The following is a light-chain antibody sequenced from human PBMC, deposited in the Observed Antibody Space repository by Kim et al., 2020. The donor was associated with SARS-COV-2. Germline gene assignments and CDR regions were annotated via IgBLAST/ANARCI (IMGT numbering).Light chain of an antibody. J-gene: IGKJ4*01. Sequence: GNRVTITCRASKGISNALAWFQQKPGRPPKLLIFDASSLQSGVPARFSGSGSGTDFTLTISSLQPEDFAIYYCQQFNNYPLTFGGGTKVDIK. CDR2: DAS. V-gene: IGKV1D-13*01. CDR1: KGISNA. CDR3: QQFNNYPLT.